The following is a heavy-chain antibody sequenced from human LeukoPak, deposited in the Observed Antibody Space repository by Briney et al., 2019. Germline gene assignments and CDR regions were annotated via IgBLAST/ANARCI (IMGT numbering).Heavy chain of an antibody. CDR2: IYHSGST. CDR3: ARDYYDSSGYYYVGWFDP. D-gene: IGHD3-22*01. CDR1: GGSISSSNW. J-gene: IGHJ5*02. V-gene: IGHV4-4*02. Sequence: SETLSLTCAVSGGSISSSNWWSWVRQPPGKGLEWIGEIYHSGSTNYNPSLKSRVTMSVDTSKNQFSLKLSSVTAADTAVYYCARDYYDSSGYYYVGWFDPWGQGTLVTVSS.